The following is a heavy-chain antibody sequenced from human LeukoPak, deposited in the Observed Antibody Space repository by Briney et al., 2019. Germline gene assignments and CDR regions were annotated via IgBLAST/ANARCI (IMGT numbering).Heavy chain of an antibody. D-gene: IGHD2-2*01. V-gene: IGHV3-23*01. CDR1: GFTFSSYA. CDR2: ISGSGGST. CDR3: AKDPVVPAAALEDDAFDI. Sequence: GGSLRLSCAASGFTFSSYAMSWVRQAPGKGLEWVSAISGSGGSTYYADSVKGRFTISRDNSKNTLYLQMNSLRAEDTAVYYCAKDPVVPAAALEDDAFDIWGQGTMVTVSS. J-gene: IGHJ3*02.